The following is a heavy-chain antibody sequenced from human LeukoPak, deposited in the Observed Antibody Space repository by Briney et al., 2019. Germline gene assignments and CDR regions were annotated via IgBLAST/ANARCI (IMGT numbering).Heavy chain of an antibody. CDR3: AKGPQGVVVPLGY. J-gene: IGHJ4*02. Sequence: PGGSLRLSCAASGFTFSSYAMHWVRQAPGKGLEWVAVISYDGSNKYYADSVKGRFTISRDNSKNTLYLQMNSLRAEDTAVYYCAKGPQGVVVPLGYWGQGTLVTVSS. CDR2: ISYDGSNK. CDR1: GFTFSSYA. D-gene: IGHD2-2*01. V-gene: IGHV3-30-3*01.